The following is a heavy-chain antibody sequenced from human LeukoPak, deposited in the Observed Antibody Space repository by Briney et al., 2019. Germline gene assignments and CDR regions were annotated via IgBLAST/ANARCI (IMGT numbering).Heavy chain of an antibody. Sequence: ASVKVSCKASGYTFTSYGISWVRQAPGQGLEWMRWISAYNGNTNYAQKLQDSVTMTTDTSTSTAYMELRSLRSDDTAVYYCARDEGTVVVRDAFDIWGQGTMVTVSS. CDR2: ISAYNGNT. V-gene: IGHV1-18*01. J-gene: IGHJ3*02. CDR3: ARDEGTVVVRDAFDI. CDR1: GYTFTSYG. D-gene: IGHD3-22*01.